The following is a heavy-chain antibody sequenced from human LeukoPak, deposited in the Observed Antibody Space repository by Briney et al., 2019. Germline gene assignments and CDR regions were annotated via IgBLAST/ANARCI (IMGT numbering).Heavy chain of an antibody. V-gene: IGHV3-23*01. Sequence: GGSLRLSCAASGFTFSSYAMSWVRQAPGKGLEWVSAISGSGGSTYYADSVKGRFTISRDNSKNTLYLRMNSLRAEDTAVYYCAKAQRKAYYYDSSGLFDYWGQGTLVTVSS. J-gene: IGHJ4*02. CDR1: GFTFSSYA. CDR2: ISGSGGST. D-gene: IGHD3-22*01. CDR3: AKAQRKAYYYDSSGLFDY.